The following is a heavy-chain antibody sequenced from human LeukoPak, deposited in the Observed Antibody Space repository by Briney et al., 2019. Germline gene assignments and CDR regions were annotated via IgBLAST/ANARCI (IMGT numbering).Heavy chain of an antibody. D-gene: IGHD6-13*01. CDR1: GGSISSYY. J-gene: IGHJ5*02. V-gene: IGHV4-59*12. CDR3: ARAYSSSWYWFDH. CDR2: IYYGGIT. Sequence: SETLSLTCTVSGGSISSYYWSWIRQPPGKGLEWIGYIYYGGITNYNPSLKSRVTISVDTSKNQFSLKLSSVTAADTGVYYCARAYSSSWYWFDHWGQGTLVTVST.